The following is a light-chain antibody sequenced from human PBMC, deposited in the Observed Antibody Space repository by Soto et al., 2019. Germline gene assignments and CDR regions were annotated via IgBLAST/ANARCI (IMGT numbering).Light chain of an antibody. CDR2: AAS. CDR3: QQHYSYPLT. V-gene: IGKV1-9*01. Sequence: IQVTQSPSSLSASVGDRVTITCRASQGITSNLAWYQQKPGKAPKLLIYAASALQTGVTSRISGSGYGTDFALTISNLQPEDFATYFCQQHYSYPLTFGGGTTVEF. J-gene: IGKJ4*01. CDR1: QGITSN.